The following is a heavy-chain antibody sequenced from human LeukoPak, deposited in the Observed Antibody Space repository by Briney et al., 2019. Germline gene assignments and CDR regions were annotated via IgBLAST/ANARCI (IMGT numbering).Heavy chain of an antibody. CDR1: GYTFTSSG. J-gene: IGHJ4*02. V-gene: IGHV1-18*01. CDR3: AREHGSSGYYSFDY. D-gene: IGHD3-22*01. CDR2: ISAYNGNT. Sequence: GASVKVSCKASGYTFTSSGISWVRQAPGQGLEWMGWISAYNGNTNYAQKLQGRVTMTTDTSTSTAYMELRSLRSDDTAVYYCAREHGSSGYYSFDYCGQGTLVTVSS.